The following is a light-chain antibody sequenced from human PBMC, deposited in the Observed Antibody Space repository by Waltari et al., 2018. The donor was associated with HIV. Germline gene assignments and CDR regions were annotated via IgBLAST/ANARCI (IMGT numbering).Light chain of an antibody. J-gene: IGLJ2*01. CDR3: QSYDSRNHVV. CDR2: EDN. Sequence: NFMLTQPHSVSESPGKTVTISCTRSSGSVASNYVQWYQQRPGSSPTTVIYEDNQRPSGVPGRFSGSIDGSSNSASLTISGLKTEDEADYYCQSYDSRNHVVFGGGTKLTVL. V-gene: IGLV6-57*01. CDR1: SGSVASNY.